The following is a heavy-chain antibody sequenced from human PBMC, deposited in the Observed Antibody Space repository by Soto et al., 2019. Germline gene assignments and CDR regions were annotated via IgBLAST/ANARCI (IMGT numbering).Heavy chain of an antibody. CDR3: TPAAYYDILTGWKD. J-gene: IGHJ4*02. D-gene: IGHD3-9*01. V-gene: IGHV3-15*01. CDR2: IKSKTDGGTT. Sequence: KPGGSLRLSCAASGFTFSNAWMCWVRQAPGKGLEWVGRIKSKTDGGTTDYAAPVKGRFTISRNDSKNTLYLQMNSLKTEDTAVYYCTPAAYYDILTGWKDWGQGTLVTVSS. CDR1: GFTFSNAW.